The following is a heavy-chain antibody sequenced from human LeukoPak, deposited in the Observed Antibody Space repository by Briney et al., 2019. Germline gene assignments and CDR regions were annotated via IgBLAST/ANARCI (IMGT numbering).Heavy chain of an antibody. CDR1: GFTFSNYA. J-gene: IGHJ5*02. V-gene: IGHV3-23*01. CDR3: AKGGGYYGSGTYYKNNWFDP. D-gene: IGHD3-10*01. CDR2: ISGSGGTT. Sequence: GGSLRLSCAVSGFTFSNYAMSWVRQAPGKGLVWVSAISGSGGTTYYGDSVKGRFTISRDNSKNTLYLQMNSLRAEDTAVYYCAKGGGYYGSGTYYKNNWFDPWGQGTLVIVSS.